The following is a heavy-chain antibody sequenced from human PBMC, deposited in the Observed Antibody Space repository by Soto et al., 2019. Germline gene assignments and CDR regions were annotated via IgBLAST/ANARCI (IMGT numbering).Heavy chain of an antibody. J-gene: IGHJ4*02. Sequence: SETLSLTCTVSGGSISSGGYYWSWIRQHPGKGLEWIGYIYYSGSTYYNPSLKSRVTISVDTSKNQFSLKLSSVTAADTAVYYCARADYGGNSGLDYWGPGTLVTVSS. CDR3: ARADYGGNSGLDY. V-gene: IGHV4-31*03. D-gene: IGHD4-17*01. CDR1: GGSISSGGYY. CDR2: IYYSGST.